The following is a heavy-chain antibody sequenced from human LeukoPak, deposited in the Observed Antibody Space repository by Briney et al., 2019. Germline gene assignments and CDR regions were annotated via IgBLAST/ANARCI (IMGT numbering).Heavy chain of an antibody. J-gene: IGHJ6*03. D-gene: IGHD1-1*01. CDR3: ARLLPRTGTTAYYFHNDMDV. CDR2: INHSGST. Sequence: KASETLSLTCGVYGVASSGNYWSWIRQSPGRGLEWIGEINHSGSTNYNPSLKSRVIISIDTSKNQFSLKLSSVTAADTADYYCARLLPRTGTTAYYFHNDMDVWGKGTTVTISS. V-gene: IGHV4-34*01. CDR1: GVASSGNY.